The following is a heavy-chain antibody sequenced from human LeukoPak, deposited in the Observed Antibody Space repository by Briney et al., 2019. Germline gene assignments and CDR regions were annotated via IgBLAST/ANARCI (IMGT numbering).Heavy chain of an antibody. Sequence: GGSLRLSCAASGFTYSSYSMNWVRQAPGKGLEWLSNIRSRDTGVSYVDSVRGRFTISRDDAKNSLFLQMNNLRVEDTAIYYCARDHNYAFDYWGQGILVTVSS. J-gene: IGHJ4*02. V-gene: IGHV3-48*01. CDR3: ARDHNYAFDY. CDR1: GFTYSSYS. CDR2: IRSRDTGV. D-gene: IGHD3-16*01.